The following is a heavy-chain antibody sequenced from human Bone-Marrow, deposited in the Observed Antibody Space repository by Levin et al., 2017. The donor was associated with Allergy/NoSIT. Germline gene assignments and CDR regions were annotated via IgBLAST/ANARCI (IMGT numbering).Heavy chain of an antibody. CDR1: GFSLSSVAML. V-gene: IGHV2-70*04. Sequence: QTLSLTCTFSGFSLSSVAMLLSWLRQPPGKALEWLARIDWDDGKFSVTSLKTRLTISKDTSKNQVTLTLTNMDPANTATYFCARSLCTGGSCPYYFDSWGPGTLVTVSS. J-gene: IGHJ4*02. D-gene: IGHD2-15*01. CDR2: IDWDDGK. CDR3: ARSLCTGGSCPYYFDS.